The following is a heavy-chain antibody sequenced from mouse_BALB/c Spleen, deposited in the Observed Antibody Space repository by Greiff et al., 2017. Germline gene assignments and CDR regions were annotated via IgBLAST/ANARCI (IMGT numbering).Heavy chain of an antibody. D-gene: IGHD1-1*01. CDR3: ARDQDYYGSSYGWFAY. CDR2: IWAGGST. CDR1: GFSLTSYG. V-gene: IGHV2-9*02. J-gene: IGHJ3*01. Sequence: VKVVESGPGLVAPSQSLSITCTVSGFSLTSYGVHWVRQPPGKGLEWLGVIWAGGSTNYNSALMSRLSISKDNSKSQVFLKMNSLQTDDTAMYYCARDQDYYGSSYGWFAYWGQGTLVTVSA.